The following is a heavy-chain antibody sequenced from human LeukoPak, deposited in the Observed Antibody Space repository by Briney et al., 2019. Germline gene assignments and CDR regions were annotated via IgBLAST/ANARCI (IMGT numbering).Heavy chain of an antibody. D-gene: IGHD3-22*01. CDR3: ARVKTMIVVVRLFDY. CDR2: INPNSGGT. Sequence: ASVKVSCKASGYTFTGYYMHWVRQVPGQGLEWMGWINPNSGGTNYAQKFQGRVTMTRDTSISTAFMDLSRLRSDDTAVYYCARVKTMIVVVRLFDYWGQGTQVTVSS. J-gene: IGHJ4*02. CDR1: GYTFTGYY. V-gene: IGHV1-2*02.